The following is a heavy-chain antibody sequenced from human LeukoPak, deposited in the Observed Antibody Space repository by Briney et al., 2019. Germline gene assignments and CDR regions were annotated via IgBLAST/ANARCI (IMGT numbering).Heavy chain of an antibody. CDR2: IYYSGST. Sequence: PSETLSLTCTVSGGSISSYYWSWIRQPPGKGLEWIGYIYYSGSTNYNPSLKSRVTISVDTSKNQFSLKLSSVTAADTAVYYCARDPIPADDYYYYYGMDVWGQGTTVTVSS. V-gene: IGHV4-59*01. CDR3: ARDPIPADDYYYYYGMDV. CDR1: GGSISSYY. J-gene: IGHJ6*02. D-gene: IGHD2-2*01.